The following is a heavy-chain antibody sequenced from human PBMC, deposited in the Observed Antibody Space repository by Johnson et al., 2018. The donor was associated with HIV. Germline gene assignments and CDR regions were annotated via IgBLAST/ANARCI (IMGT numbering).Heavy chain of an antibody. CDR2: INSDGSST. Sequence: VQLVESGGGLVQPGGSLRLSCAASGFTFSSYWMHWVRRAPGTGLVWVSHINSDGSSTSYAASVKGRFTISRDNAKNTLFVQMSSLRADDTAVYYCARVNIAFDIWGQGTMVTVSS. D-gene: IGHD2/OR15-2a*01. V-gene: IGHV3-74*02. J-gene: IGHJ3*02. CDR3: ARVNIAFDI. CDR1: GFTFSSYW.